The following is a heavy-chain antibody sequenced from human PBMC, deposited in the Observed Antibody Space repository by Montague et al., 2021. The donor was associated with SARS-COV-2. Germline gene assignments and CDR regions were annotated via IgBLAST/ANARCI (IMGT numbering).Heavy chain of an antibody. CDR3: ARKGSGRSDLDY. Sequence: SETLSLTCIVSGGSISTDNWWPFLPPPPRKGLVLVCEIYHTGSTKYKPSLKSLVSMSVDKSWNLFSLRLTSVTAADTAIYYCARKGSGRSDLDYWGQGTLVTVSS. CDR1: GGSISTDNW. D-gene: IGHD1-26*01. CDR2: IYHTGST. J-gene: IGHJ4*02. V-gene: IGHV4-4*02.